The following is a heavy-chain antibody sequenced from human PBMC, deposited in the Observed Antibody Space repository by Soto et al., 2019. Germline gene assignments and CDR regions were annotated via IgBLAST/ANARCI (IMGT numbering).Heavy chain of an antibody. V-gene: IGHV3-53*01. CDR1: GFSVSTNY. CDR2: IYTGGTT. Sequence: PGGSLRLSCAVSGFSVSTNYMSWVRQAPGKGLEWVSIIYTGGTTDYADSVKGRFTFSRDNSKNTLYLQMNSLRAEDTAVYYCARELDGMDVWGQGTTVTVSS. J-gene: IGHJ6*02. CDR3: ARELDGMDV.